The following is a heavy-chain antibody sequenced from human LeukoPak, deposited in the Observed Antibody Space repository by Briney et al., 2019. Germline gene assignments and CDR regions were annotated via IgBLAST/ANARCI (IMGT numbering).Heavy chain of an antibody. CDR1: GASISGYY. CDR3: ARDPSLFSGYFDY. Sequence: SETLSLTCTVSGASISGYYWSWIRQPAGKGLEWIGRIYTSGTTNYHPSLQSRVAMSVDTSKNQISLMLTSVTAADTAGYYCARDPSLFSGYFDYWGRGTLVTVSS. J-gene: IGHJ4*02. CDR2: IYTSGTT. D-gene: IGHD3-22*01. V-gene: IGHV4-4*07.